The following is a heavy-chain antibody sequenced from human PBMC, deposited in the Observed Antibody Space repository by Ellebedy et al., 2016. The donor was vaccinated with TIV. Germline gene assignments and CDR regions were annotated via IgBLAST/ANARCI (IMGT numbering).Heavy chain of an antibody. D-gene: IGHD5-18*01. CDR1: GGSVSSHY. J-gene: IGHJ4*02. CDR2: IFYRGST. V-gene: IGHV4-59*08. CDR3: ARHFRYTYGHLID. Sequence: MPSETLSLTCSVSGGSVSSHYWSWIRQPPGKRLEWIAYIFYRGSTNYNPSLKSRVTVSVNTSKNQFSLTLDSVTAADTAVYYCARHFRYTYGHLIDWGPGILVTVAS.